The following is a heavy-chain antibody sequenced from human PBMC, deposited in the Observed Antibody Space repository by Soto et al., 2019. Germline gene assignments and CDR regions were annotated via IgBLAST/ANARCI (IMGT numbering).Heavy chain of an antibody. CDR1: GFTFSSHP. V-gene: IGHV3-21*06. CDR2: ISSSSSYM. Sequence: GGSLRLSCVASGFTFSSHPMNWVRQAPGKGLERVSSISSSSSYMYYTDSVKGRFTISRDNAKNTVYLQMQSLRAEDAAVYYCARDVIKSPGINYYGMDVWGQGTTVTVSS. CDR3: ARDVIKSPGINYYGMDV. J-gene: IGHJ6*02.